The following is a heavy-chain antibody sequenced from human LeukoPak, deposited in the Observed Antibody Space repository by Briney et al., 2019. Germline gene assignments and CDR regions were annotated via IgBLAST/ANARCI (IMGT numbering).Heavy chain of an antibody. J-gene: IGHJ5*02. CDR3: ARGIGYCSSTSCSAYNWFDP. CDR2: INTDTGNP. D-gene: IGHD2-2*01. Sequence: ASVKVSCKASGYTFTSYAMNWGRQAPGQGLEWMGWINTDTGNPTYAQGFTGRFVFSLDTSVSTAYLQISSLKAEDTAVYYCARGIGYCSSTSCSAYNWFDPWGQGTLVTVSS. V-gene: IGHV7-4-1*02. CDR1: GYTFTSYA.